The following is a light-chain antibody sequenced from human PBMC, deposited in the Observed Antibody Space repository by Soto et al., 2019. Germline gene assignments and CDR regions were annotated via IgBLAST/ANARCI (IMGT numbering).Light chain of an antibody. J-gene: IGKJ1*01. CDR2: DAS. V-gene: IGKV3-11*01. CDR1: QSVSTS. CDR3: RQRSNWPQT. Sequence: ETVLTQSPVTLSLSPGERATLSCRASQSVSTSLAWYQQKPGQSPRLLIYDASERPPGVPARFSGSGSGTDFTLTISTLETEDFAVYYCRQRSNWPQTFGQGTKVEIK.